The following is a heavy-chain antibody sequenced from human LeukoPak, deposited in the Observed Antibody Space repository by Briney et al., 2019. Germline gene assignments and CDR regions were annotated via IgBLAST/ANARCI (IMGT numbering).Heavy chain of an antibody. CDR2: IYTSGST. V-gene: IGHV4-4*07. D-gene: IGHD3-3*01. CDR1: GGSISSYY. J-gene: IGHJ6*03. Sequence: SETLSLTCTVSGGSISSYYWSWIRQPAGKGLEWIGRIYTSGSTNYNPSLKSRVTMSVDTSKNQFSLKLSSVTAADTAVYYCARDGLSTYYDFWSGSYYYYYMDVWGKGTTVTVSS. CDR3: ARDGLSTYYDFWSGSYYYYYMDV.